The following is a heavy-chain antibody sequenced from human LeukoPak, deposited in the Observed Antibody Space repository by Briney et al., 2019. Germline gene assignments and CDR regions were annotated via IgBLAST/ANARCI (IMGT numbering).Heavy chain of an antibody. CDR3: ARGVDTAMVTFIFQH. CDR1: GFTFSDYY. Sequence: PGGSLRLSCAASGFTFSDYYMSWIRQAPGKGLEWVSYISCSGSTIYYADSVKGRFTISRDNAKNSLYLQMNSLRAEDTAVYYCARGVDTAMVTFIFQHWGQGTLVTVSS. J-gene: IGHJ1*01. CDR2: ISCSGSTI. D-gene: IGHD5-18*01. V-gene: IGHV3-11*01.